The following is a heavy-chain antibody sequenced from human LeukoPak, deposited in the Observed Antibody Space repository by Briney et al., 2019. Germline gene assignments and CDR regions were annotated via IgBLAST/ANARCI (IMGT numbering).Heavy chain of an antibody. CDR1: GFTFSSYW. CDR2: INHNGNVN. J-gene: IGHJ4*02. D-gene: IGHD1-26*01. CDR3: ARSIVGATTLDY. Sequence: PGGSLRLPCAASGFTFSSYWINWARQAPGKGLEWVASINHNGNVNYYVDSVKGRFTISRDNAKNSLYLQMNSLRAEDTAVYYCARSIVGATTLDYWGQGTLVTVSS. V-gene: IGHV3-7*01.